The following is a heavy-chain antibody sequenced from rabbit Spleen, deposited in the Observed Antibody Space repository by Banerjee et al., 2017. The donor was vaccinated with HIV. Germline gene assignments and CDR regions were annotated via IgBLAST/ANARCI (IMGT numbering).Heavy chain of an antibody. D-gene: IGHD4-1*01. Sequence: QSLEESGGDLVKPGASLTLTCKASGFSFGQDMCWVRQAPGKGLGWIGCIDTRIQNTYYASWAKGRFTISKTSSTTVTLQMTSLTAADTATYFCARAPPGSGWAFNLWGQGTLVTVS. CDR2: IDTRIQNT. CDR1: GFSFGQD. V-gene: IGHV1S40*01. J-gene: IGHJ4*01. CDR3: ARAPPGSGWAFNL.